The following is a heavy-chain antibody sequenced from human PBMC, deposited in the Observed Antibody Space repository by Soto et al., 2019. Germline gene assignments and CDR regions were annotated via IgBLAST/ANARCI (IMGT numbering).Heavy chain of an antibody. CDR2: ISGPSIYI. J-gene: IGHJ6*02. D-gene: IGHD2-8*01. CDR1: GFTFRGYS. Sequence: EVQLVESGGGLVKPGGSLRLSCVASGFTFRGYSINWVRQAPGKGLEWVSYISGPSIYIYYADSVKGRFIISRDNAKSAVYLQMNSLRAEDTAVYYCARGFRNGFNVWGQGTTVSVSS. CDR3: ARGFRNGFNV. V-gene: IGHV3-21*01.